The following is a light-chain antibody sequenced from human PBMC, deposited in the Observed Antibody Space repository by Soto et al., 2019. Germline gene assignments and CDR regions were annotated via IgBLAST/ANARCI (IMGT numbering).Light chain of an antibody. CDR1: QSVSSTY. Sequence: EIVLTQSPGTLSLSPGERATLSCRASQSVSSTYLAWFQQKPGQAPRLLIYGASSRAAGIPDRFSGSVSGPDFTLTISGLDPEDFAVYYCQHSAFSPFTFGPGTTVDVK. CDR3: QHSAFSPFT. CDR2: GAS. J-gene: IGKJ3*01. V-gene: IGKV3-20*01.